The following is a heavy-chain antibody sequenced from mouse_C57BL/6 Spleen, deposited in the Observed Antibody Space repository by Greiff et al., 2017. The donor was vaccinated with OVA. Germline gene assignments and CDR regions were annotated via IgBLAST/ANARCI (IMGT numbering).Heavy chain of an antibody. J-gene: IGHJ3*01. CDR1: GYTFTSYG. CDR2: IYPRSGNT. V-gene: IGHV1-81*01. Sequence: QVQLQQSGAELARPGASVKLSCKASGYTFTSYGISWVKQRTGQGLEWIGEIYPRSGNTYYYEKFKGKATLTADKSSSTAYMELRSLTSEDSAVYFCARLDYDYGGLSAYWGQGTLVTVSA. CDR3: ARLDYDYGGLSAY. D-gene: IGHD2-4*01.